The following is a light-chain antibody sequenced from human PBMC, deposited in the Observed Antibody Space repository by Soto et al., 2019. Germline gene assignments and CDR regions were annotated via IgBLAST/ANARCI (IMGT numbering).Light chain of an antibody. J-gene: IGKJ5*01. CDR3: QQRSNWPPIT. CDR1: QSVSTY. Sequence: ELVLTQSPATLSLSPGERATLSCRASQSVSTYLAWYQQNPGQAPRLLIYDASNMTTGITARFSGSGSGTDVTLTSSSVEPEDVAVYYCQQRSNWPPITFGQGTRLEIK. V-gene: IGKV3-11*01. CDR2: DAS.